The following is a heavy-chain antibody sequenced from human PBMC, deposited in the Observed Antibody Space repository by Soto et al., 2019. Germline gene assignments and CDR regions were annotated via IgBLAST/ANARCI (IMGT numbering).Heavy chain of an antibody. Sequence: ASVKVSCKASGGTFTSYYMHWVRQAPGQGLEWMGIINPSGGSTSYAQKFQGRVTMTRDTSTSTVYMELSSLRSEDTAVYYCARGSVAVVGTWGYYCGMDVWGQGTTVTVSS. V-gene: IGHV1-46*01. J-gene: IGHJ6*02. CDR1: GGTFTSYY. D-gene: IGHD6-19*01. CDR3: ARGSVAVVGTWGYYCGMDV. CDR2: INPSGGST.